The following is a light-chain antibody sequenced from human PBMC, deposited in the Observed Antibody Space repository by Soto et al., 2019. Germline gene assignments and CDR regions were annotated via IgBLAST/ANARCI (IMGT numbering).Light chain of an antibody. V-gene: IGKV3-20*01. CDR2: DAS. CDR1: QSVANNY. J-gene: IGKJ4*01. CDR3: EQYGSTPLT. Sequence: EIVLTQSPGTLSLSPGERATLSCRASQSVANNYLAWYQQKPGQAPRFLMYDASSRATGIPDRFSGSGSGTDFTLTISRLEPEDFVVYYCEQYGSTPLTFGGGTKEEIK.